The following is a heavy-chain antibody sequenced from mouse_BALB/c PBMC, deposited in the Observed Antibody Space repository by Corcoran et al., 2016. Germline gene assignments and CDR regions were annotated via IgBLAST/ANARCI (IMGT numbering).Heavy chain of an antibody. CDR1: GYTFTEYT. Sequence: EVQLQQSGPELVKPGASVKISCKTSGYTFTEYTMHWVKQGHGKSLEWIGGINPNNGGTSYNQKFKGKATLTVDKSSSTAYMELRSLTSEDSAVYYCARGAHYYGYHWYLDVWGAGTTVTVSS. V-gene: IGHV1-18*01. J-gene: IGHJ1*01. CDR3: ARGAHYYGYHWYLDV. CDR2: INPNNGGT. D-gene: IGHD1-2*01.